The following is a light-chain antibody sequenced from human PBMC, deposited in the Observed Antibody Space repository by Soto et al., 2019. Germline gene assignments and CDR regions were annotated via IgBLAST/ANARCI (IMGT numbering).Light chain of an antibody. CDR1: QDISSN. Sequence: DIQMTQSPSSLSASVGDRVTITCQASQDISSNLNWYQQKPGKAPKLLIYDASNLETGVPSRFSGSGSGTDFTFTISSLQPEDIATYSCQQYDSLPRTFGQGTKVDIK. CDR3: QQYDSLPRT. V-gene: IGKV1-33*01. CDR2: DAS. J-gene: IGKJ1*01.